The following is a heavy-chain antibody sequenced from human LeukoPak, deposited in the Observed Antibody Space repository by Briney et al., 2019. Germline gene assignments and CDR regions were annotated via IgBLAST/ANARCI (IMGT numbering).Heavy chain of an antibody. CDR2: FDPEDGET. Sequence: ASVKVSCKVSGYTLTELSMHWVRQAPGKGLEWMGGFDPEDGETIYAQKFQGRVTMTEDTSTDTAYMELSSLRFEDTAVYYCATSPGSGWSYYYYYMDVWGKGTTVTVSS. CDR1: GYTLTELS. V-gene: IGHV1-24*01. J-gene: IGHJ6*03. CDR3: ATSPGSGWSYYYYYMDV. D-gene: IGHD6-19*01.